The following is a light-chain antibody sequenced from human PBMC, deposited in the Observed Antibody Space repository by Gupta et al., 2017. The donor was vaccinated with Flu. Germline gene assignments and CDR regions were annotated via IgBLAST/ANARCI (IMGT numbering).Light chain of an antibody. V-gene: IGLV3-9*01. CDR1: NFGSYN. CDR2: RDN. Sequence: SYDLTQPLSVSVALGQTATITCGGKNFGSYNVNWYQQKPGQAPVLVIYRDNSRPAGIPERLSGSSSGNTATLTIRRAQVGDEADYFCQVWASGTVVFGGGTKLTVV. J-gene: IGLJ2*01. CDR3: QVWASGTVV.